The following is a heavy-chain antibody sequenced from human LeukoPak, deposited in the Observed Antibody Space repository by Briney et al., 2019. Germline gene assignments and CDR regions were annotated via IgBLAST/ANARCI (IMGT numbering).Heavy chain of an antibody. Sequence: GGSLRLSCAASGFTFSSYWMQRVRQAPGKGLEWVSGISGSGDSTYYGDPVKGRFTISRDNSKNTLYLQMNSLRAEDTAVYYCAKRWGSVSGQRYFDNWGQATLVTVSS. CDR3: AKRWGSVSGQRYFDN. CDR2: ISGSGDST. V-gene: IGHV3-23*01. D-gene: IGHD3-16*01. J-gene: IGHJ4*02. CDR1: GFTFSSYW.